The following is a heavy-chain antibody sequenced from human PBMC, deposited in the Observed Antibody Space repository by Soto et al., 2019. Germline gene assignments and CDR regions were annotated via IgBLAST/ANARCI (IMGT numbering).Heavy chain of an antibody. CDR2: IYHSGST. D-gene: IGHD6-19*01. CDR1: GGSISSSNW. Sequence: SETLSLTCAVSGGSISSSNWWSWVRQPPGKGLEWIGEIYHSGSTNYNPSLKSRITISVDTSKNQFSLKLSSVTAADTAVYYCARGRAEWLVWGGDWFDPWGQGTLVTVS. J-gene: IGHJ5*02. CDR3: ARGRAEWLVWGGDWFDP. V-gene: IGHV4-4*02.